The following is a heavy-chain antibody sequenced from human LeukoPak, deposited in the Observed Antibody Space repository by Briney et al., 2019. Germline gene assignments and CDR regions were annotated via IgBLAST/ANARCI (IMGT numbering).Heavy chain of an antibody. CDR1: GYTFTSYD. D-gene: IGHD2-2*01. J-gene: IGHJ3*02. CDR2: MNPNSGNT. CDR3: ARGPVVPDAFDI. Sequence: ASVKVSCKASGYTFTSYDINWVRQATGQGLEWMGWMNPNSGNTGYAQKFQGRVTMTRNTSISTAYMELSSLRSEDTAVYYCARGPVVPDAFDIWGQGTMVTVYS. V-gene: IGHV1-8*01.